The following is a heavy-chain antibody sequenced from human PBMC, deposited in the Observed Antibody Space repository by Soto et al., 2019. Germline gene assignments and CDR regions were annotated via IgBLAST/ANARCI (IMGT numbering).Heavy chain of an antibody. J-gene: IGHJ6*02. Sequence: GAPVKVSCKASGYTFTSCDINWVRQATGQGLEWMGWMNPNSGNTGYAQKFQGRVTMTRNTSISTAYMELSSLRSEDTAVYYCARXRSNDFWSGNYYYGMDVWGQGTTVTVSS. CDR3: ARXRSNDFWSGNYYYGMDV. D-gene: IGHD3-3*01. CDR2: MNPNSGNT. CDR1: GYTFTSCD. V-gene: IGHV1-8*01.